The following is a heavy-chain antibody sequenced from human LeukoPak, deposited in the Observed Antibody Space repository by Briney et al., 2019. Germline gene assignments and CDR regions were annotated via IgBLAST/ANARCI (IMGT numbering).Heavy chain of an antibody. CDR3: VRGISSGL. Sequence: SETLSLTCTVAGGSVSSGSYYWTWIRQPPGKGLEWIGYIFQSGSTNYNPSLKSRVTISVDTSKNQFSLELTSVTPADTAVYYCVRGISSGLWGQGTLVTVSS. CDR2: IFQSGST. J-gene: IGHJ4*02. CDR1: GGSVSSGSYY. V-gene: IGHV4-61*01. D-gene: IGHD3-22*01.